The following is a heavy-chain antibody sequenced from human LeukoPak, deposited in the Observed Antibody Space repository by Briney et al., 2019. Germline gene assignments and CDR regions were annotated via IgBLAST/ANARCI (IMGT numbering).Heavy chain of an antibody. Sequence: GGSLRLSCAASGFTFSSYEMNWVRQAPGKGLEWVSVIYSGGSTYYADSVKGRFTISRDNSKNTLYLQMNSLRAEDTAVYYCARGTDGYPADYWGQGTLVTVSS. J-gene: IGHJ4*02. CDR3: ARGTDGYPADY. CDR1: GFTFSSYE. CDR2: IYSGGST. V-gene: IGHV3-53*01. D-gene: IGHD6-25*01.